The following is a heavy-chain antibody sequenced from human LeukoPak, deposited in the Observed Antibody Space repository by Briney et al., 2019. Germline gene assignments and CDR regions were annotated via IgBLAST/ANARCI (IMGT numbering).Heavy chain of an antibody. Sequence: SETLSLTCTVSGGSITSSDYFWGWIRQPPGKGLEWIGSIYYSGNTYYNASLKSQVSISIDTSKNQFSLRLTSVTAADTAVYYCARQTGSGLFILPGGQGTLVTVSS. CDR3: ARQTGSGLFILP. CDR2: IYYSGNT. D-gene: IGHD3/OR15-3a*01. CDR1: GGSITSSDYF. V-gene: IGHV4-39*01. J-gene: IGHJ4*02.